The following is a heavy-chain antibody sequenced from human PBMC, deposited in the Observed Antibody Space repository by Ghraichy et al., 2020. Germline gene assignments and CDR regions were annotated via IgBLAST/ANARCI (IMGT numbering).Heavy chain of an antibody. J-gene: IGHJ6*02. Sequence: GGSLRLSCAASGFTFSSSWMSWVRQAPGKGLEWVANIKQDGSERYYVDSVKGRFTISRDNAKNSLYLQMNSLRAEDTAVYYCARNVYCSSTSCYLMDVWGQGTTVTVSS. CDR3: ARNVYCSSTSCYLMDV. CDR2: IKQDGSER. CDR1: GFTFSSSW. D-gene: IGHD2-2*01. V-gene: IGHV3-7*03.